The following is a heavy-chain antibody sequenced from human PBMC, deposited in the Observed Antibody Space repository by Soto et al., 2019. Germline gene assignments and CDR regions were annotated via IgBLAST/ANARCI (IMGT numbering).Heavy chain of an antibody. Sequence: QMQLVQSGPEVKKPGTSVKVSCKASGFTFTSSAVQWVRQARGQRLEWIGWIVVGSGNTNYAQKFQERVTITRDMSTSTAYMELSSLRSEDTAVYYCAAEGALRKEWAFDIWGQGTMVTVSS. J-gene: IGHJ3*02. CDR3: AAEGALRKEWAFDI. CDR1: GFTFTSSA. V-gene: IGHV1-58*01. CDR2: IVVGSGNT. D-gene: IGHD3-16*01.